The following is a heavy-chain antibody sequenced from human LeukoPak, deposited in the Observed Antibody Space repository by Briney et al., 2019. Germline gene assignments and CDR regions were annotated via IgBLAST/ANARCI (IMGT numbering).Heavy chain of an antibody. CDR1: GYTFTTYP. J-gene: IGHJ3*02. CDR3: AKGSGGWQDYVWGDYRPSDVFDI. CDR2: INAGNGNT. D-gene: IGHD3-16*01. Sequence: ASVKVSCKTSGYTFTTYPMHWVRQAPGQRLEWMGWINAGNGNTKYSQKFQGRVTITRDTSASTAYMELSSLRSEDTAVYYCAKGSGGWQDYVWGDYRPSDVFDIWGQGTMVTVSS. V-gene: IGHV1-3*01.